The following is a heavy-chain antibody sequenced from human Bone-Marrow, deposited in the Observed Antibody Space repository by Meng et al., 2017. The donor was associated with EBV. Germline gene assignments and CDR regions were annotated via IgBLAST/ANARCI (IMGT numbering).Heavy chain of an antibody. J-gene: IGHJ4*02. CDR3: ARGGIFGVAIFDY. D-gene: IGHD3-3*01. CDR2: INHSGST. V-gene: IGHV4-34*01. CDR1: GGSFSGYY. Sequence: QVQLQQWGAGLLKPSETLSLTCAVYGGSFSGYYWSWIRQPPGKGLEWIGEINHSGSTNYNPFLKSRVTISVDTSKNQFSLKLSSVTAADTAVYYCARGGIFGVAIFDYWGQGTLVTVSS.